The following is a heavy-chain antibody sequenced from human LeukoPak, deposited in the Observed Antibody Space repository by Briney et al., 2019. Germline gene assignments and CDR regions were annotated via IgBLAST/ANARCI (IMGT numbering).Heavy chain of an antibody. CDR3: AKAASRIPAYYFDY. V-gene: IGHV4-59*01. J-gene: IGHJ4*02. Sequence: SETLSLTCTVSGGSISSYYWSWIRQPPGKGLEWIGYIYYSGSTNYNPSLKSRVTISVDTSKNQFSLKLSSVTAADTAVYYCAKAASRIPAYYFDYWGQGTLVTVSS. CDR2: IYYSGST. D-gene: IGHD2-2*01. CDR1: GGSISSYY.